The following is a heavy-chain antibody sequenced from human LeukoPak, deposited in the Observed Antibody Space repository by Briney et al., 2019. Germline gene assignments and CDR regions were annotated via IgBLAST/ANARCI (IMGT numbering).Heavy chain of an antibody. Sequence: GGSLRLSCAASGFNFDDYVMHWVRQAPGKGLEWVSGISWNSGSIGYADSVKGRFTISRDNAKNSLYLQMNSLRAEDTALYYCAKGNPTTMDYWGQGTLVTVSS. CDR1: GFNFDDYV. CDR3: AKGNPTTMDY. D-gene: IGHD1-14*01. J-gene: IGHJ4*02. V-gene: IGHV3-9*01. CDR2: ISWNSGSI.